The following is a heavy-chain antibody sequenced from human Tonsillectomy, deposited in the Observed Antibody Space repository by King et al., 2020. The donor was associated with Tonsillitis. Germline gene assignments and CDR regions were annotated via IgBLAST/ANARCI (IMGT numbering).Heavy chain of an antibody. J-gene: IGHJ1*01. V-gene: IGHV3-23*04. D-gene: IGHD4-17*01. CDR2: ISGSGGST. CDR3: AKGDYGDPFQH. CDR1: GFTFSSYA. Sequence: VQLVESGGGLVQPGGSLRLPCAASGFTFSSYAMSWVRQAPGKGLEWVSAISGSGGSTNYADSVKGRFTISRDNSKNTLYLQMNSLRDEDTAVYYCAKGDYGDPFQHWGQGTLVTVSS.